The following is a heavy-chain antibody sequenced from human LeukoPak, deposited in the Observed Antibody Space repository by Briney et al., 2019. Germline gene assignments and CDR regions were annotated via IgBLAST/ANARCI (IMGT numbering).Heavy chain of an antibody. V-gene: IGHV4-30-4*08. CDR3: ARDLSGYGIFDY. D-gene: IGHD5-12*01. CDR2: IYYSAST. CDR1: GGSISSGGYY. Sequence: PSQTLSLTCTVSGGSISSGGYYWSWIRQPPGKGLEWIGYIYYSASTYYGPSLKSRVTVSVDTSKNRFSLKLSSVTAADTAMYYCARDLSGYGIFDYWGQGTLVTVSS. J-gene: IGHJ4*02.